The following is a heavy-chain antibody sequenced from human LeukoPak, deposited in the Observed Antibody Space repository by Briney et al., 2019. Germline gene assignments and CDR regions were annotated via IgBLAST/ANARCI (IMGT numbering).Heavy chain of an antibody. CDR1: GFTFSSYA. Sequence: PGGSLRLSCAASGFTFSSYAMSWVRQAPGKGLEWVSAISGSGGSTYYADSVKGRFTISRDNSKNTLYLQMNSLRAEDTAVYYCARDIQPWDYYYGMDVWGRGTTVTVSS. CDR3: ARDIQPWDYYYGMDV. D-gene: IGHD5-18*01. CDR2: ISGSGGST. J-gene: IGHJ6*02. V-gene: IGHV3-23*01.